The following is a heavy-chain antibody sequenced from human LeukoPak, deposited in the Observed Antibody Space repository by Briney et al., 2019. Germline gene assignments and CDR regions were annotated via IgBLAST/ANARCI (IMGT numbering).Heavy chain of an antibody. D-gene: IGHD4-17*01. J-gene: IGHJ6*04. Sequence: SGRSLRLSCAASGFTFSTYWMQSVRQPPGNGLVWVSRIRTDGRQVIYADSMQGPFSISRDNAKNTVYLQMNSLRDDDTAVYYCAREGPTVTTPMDVWGKGTTVTVSS. CDR1: GFTFSTYW. CDR3: AREGPTVTTPMDV. CDR2: IRTDGRQV. V-gene: IGHV3-74*01.